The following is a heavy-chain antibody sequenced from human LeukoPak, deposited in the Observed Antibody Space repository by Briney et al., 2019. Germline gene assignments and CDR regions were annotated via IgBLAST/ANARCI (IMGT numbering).Heavy chain of an antibody. J-gene: IGHJ4*02. CDR1: GFTFSSYA. CDR3: AKDEGYYDSSGSFDY. Sequence: GGSLRLSCAASGFTFSSYAMSWVRQAPGKGLEWVSAISGSGGGIYYADSVKGRFTISRDNSKNTLYLQMNSLRAEDTAVYYCAKDEGYYDSSGSFDYWGQGTLVTVSS. CDR2: ISGSGGGI. V-gene: IGHV3-23*01. D-gene: IGHD3-22*01.